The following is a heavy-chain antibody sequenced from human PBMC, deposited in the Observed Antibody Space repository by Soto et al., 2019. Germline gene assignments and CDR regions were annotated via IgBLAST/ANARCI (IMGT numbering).Heavy chain of an antibody. CDR2: IVPDGRNQ. CDR1: GSPFD. CDR3: ARGPTHGAFDL. J-gene: IGHJ3*01. Sequence: QVQLVEFGGGVVQPGRSLRLSCVASGSPFDVHWVRQAPGRGPEWVAHIVPDGRNQYWADSVKGRFTGSRDNAKNTVCLQMTSLRTEDTAVYYCARGPTHGAFDLWGQGTMVTVSS. V-gene: IGHV3-30-3*01.